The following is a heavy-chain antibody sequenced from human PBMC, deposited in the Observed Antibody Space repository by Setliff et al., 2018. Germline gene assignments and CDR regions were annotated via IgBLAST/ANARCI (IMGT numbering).Heavy chain of an antibody. J-gene: IGHJ4*02. V-gene: IGHV3-23*01. CDR3: AKDTHYYSNTGYYCFDY. D-gene: IGHD3-9*01. Sequence: GGSLRLSCATSGFTFSSYAMSWVRQAPGKGLEWVSAMSASGTSTYHADSVKGRFTISGDNSKNTLYLQMNSLTAEDTAVYYCAKDTHYYSNTGYYCFDYWGQGALVTVSS. CDR2: MSASGTST. CDR1: GFTFSSYA.